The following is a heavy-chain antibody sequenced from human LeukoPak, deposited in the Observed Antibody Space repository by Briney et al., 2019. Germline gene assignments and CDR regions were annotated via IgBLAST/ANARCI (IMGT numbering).Heavy chain of an antibody. D-gene: IGHD2-2*01. J-gene: IGHJ4*02. CDR1: GYTFTGYY. CDR3: ALGYCSSTSCYGWTQYYFDY. CDR2: INPNSGGT. V-gene: IGHV1-2*02. Sequence: GASVKVSCKASGYTFTGYYMHWVRQAPGQGLEWMGWINPNSGGTNYAQKFQGRVTMTRDTSISTAYMELSRLRSDDTAVYYCALGYCSSTSCYGWTQYYFDYWGQGTLVTVSS.